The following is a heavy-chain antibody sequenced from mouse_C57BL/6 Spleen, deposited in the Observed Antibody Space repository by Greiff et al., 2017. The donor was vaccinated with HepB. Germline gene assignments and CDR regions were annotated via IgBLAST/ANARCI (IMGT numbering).Heavy chain of an antibody. CDR1: GYTFTDYY. Sequence: VQLQQSGPELVKPGASVKISCKASGYTFTDYYMNWVKQSHGKSLEWIGDINPNNGGTSYNQKFKGKATLTVDKSSSTAYMELRSLTSEDSAVYYCATVHWGDYWGQGTSVTVSS. CDR3: ATVHWGDY. J-gene: IGHJ4*01. CDR2: INPNNGGT. V-gene: IGHV1-26*01.